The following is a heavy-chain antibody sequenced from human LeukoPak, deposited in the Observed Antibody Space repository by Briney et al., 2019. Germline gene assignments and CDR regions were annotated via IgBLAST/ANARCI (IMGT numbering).Heavy chain of an antibody. CDR2: ISGSGGST. Sequence: GGSLRLSCAASGFTFSSYAMSWVRQAPGKGLEWVSAISGSGGSTYYADSVKGRFTISRDNSKNTLYLQMNSLRAEDTAVYYCAKDRVPYSSSWPYIDYWGQGTLVTVSS. CDR1: GFTFSSYA. V-gene: IGHV3-23*01. D-gene: IGHD6-13*01. CDR3: AKDRVPYSSSWPYIDY. J-gene: IGHJ4*02.